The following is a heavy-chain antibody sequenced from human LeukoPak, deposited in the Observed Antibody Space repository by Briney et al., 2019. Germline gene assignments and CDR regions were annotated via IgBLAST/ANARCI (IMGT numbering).Heavy chain of an antibody. Sequence: SETLSLTCTVSGGSISSSSYYWGWVRQPPGKGLERVGSIYYSGSTYYNPSLKSRVTISVDTSKNQFSLKLSSVTAADTAVYYCARGTYSSSWYDYGEYYFDYWGQGTLVTVSS. CDR2: IYYSGST. CDR3: ARGTYSSSWYDYGEYYFDY. J-gene: IGHJ4*02. CDR1: GGSISSSSYY. V-gene: IGHV4-39*07. D-gene: IGHD6-13*01.